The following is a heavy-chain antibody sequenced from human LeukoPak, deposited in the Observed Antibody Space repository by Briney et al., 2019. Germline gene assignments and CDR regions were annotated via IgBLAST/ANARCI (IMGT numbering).Heavy chain of an antibody. Sequence: SETLSLTCTVSGDSISTYYWNWIRQPPGKGLEWIGYIYYSGSTNYNPSLKSRVTISVDTSKNQFSLKLSSVTAADTAVYYCARGGPYYYDSSGPPHYWGQGTLVTVSS. CDR1: GDSISTYY. CDR3: ARGGPYYYDSSGPPHY. V-gene: IGHV4-59*01. CDR2: IYYSGST. J-gene: IGHJ4*02. D-gene: IGHD3-22*01.